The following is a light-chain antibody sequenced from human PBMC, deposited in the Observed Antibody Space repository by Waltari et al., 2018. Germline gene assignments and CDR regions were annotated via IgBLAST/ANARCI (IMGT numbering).Light chain of an antibody. CDR2: GNN. CDR1: SSNIGAGHD. CDR3: QSFDIRLSGGVV. J-gene: IGLJ3*02. V-gene: IGLV1-40*01. Sequence: QSVLTQPPSMSGAPGQRVPISCTGSSSNIGAGHDVHWYQVFPGTAPKLLIYGNNNRPSGVPDRFSGSKSDTSASLAIGGLQAEDEADYYCQSFDIRLSGGVVFGGGTKVTVL.